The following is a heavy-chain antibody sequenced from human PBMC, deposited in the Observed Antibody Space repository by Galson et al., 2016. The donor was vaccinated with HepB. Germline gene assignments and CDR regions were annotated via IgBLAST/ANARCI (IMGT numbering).Heavy chain of an antibody. CDR1: GFTFSNYA. D-gene: IGHD2-15*01. CDR3: AKDYCSDTCHLGRWNV. V-gene: IGHV3-23*01. J-gene: IGHJ6*02. Sequence: SLRLSCAASGFTFSNYAMSWVRQAPGKGLEWVSSISGSGDTTYDADAVRGRFTISRDNSRNTLSLQMDSLRAEDSAIYYCAKDYCSDTCHLGRWNVWGQGTPVTVSS. CDR2: ISGSGDTT.